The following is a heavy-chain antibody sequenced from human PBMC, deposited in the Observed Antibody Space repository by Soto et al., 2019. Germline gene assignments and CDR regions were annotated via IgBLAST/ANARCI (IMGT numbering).Heavy chain of an antibody. CDR2: MNPNSGNT. J-gene: IGHJ5*02. CDR1: GYTFTSYD. Sequence: QVQLVQSGAEVKKPGASVKVSCKASGYTFTSYDINWVRQATGQGLEWMGWMNPNSGNTGYAQKFQGRVTMTRSTSLTTAYMELSSLRSEDTAVYYCARARGSGYYYVGWFDPWGQGTLVTVSS. V-gene: IGHV1-8*01. CDR3: ARARGSGYYYVGWFDP. D-gene: IGHD3-22*01.